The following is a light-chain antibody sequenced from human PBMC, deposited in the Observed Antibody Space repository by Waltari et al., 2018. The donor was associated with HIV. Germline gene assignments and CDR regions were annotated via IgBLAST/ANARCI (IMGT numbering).Light chain of an antibody. CDR2: NSN. V-gene: IGLV1-44*01. J-gene: IGLJ1*01. Sequence: VLTQPPAVSAAPGQRLIISCSGGTANIGSNSVNWYRQVPGAAPKLLIYNSNYRPSGVPRRFSGSKSGPTASLTISGLQSDDEGDYYCAAWDDSLNGRYVFGSGTIVTV. CDR3: AAWDDSLNGRYV. CDR1: TANIGSNS.